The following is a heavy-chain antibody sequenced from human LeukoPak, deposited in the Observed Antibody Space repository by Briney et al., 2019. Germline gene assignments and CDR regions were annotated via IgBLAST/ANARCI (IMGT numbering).Heavy chain of an antibody. CDR2: MNPNSGNT. Sequence: GASVKVSCKASGYTFTSYDINWVRQATGQGLEWMGWMNPNSGNTGYAQKFQGRVTMTRNTSISTAYMELSSLRSEDTAVYYCARGRGWYGAYYYYGMDVWGQGTTVTVSS. V-gene: IGHV1-8*01. D-gene: IGHD6-19*01. J-gene: IGHJ6*02. CDR1: GYTFTSYD. CDR3: ARGRGWYGAYYYYGMDV.